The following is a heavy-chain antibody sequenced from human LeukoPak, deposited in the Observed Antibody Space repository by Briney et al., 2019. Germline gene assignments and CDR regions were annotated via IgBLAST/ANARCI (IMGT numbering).Heavy chain of an antibody. V-gene: IGHV3-23*01. CDR2: ISGSGGST. CDR1: GFTFSSYV. J-gene: IGHJ3*02. CDR3: ARGYVWGSYRPTPDAFDI. D-gene: IGHD3-16*02. Sequence: PGGSLRLSCAASGFTFSSYVMSWVRQAPGKGLEWVSGISGSGGSTYYADSVKGRFTISRDNSKNTLYLQMNSLRAEDTAVYYCARGYVWGSYRPTPDAFDIWGQGTMVTVSS.